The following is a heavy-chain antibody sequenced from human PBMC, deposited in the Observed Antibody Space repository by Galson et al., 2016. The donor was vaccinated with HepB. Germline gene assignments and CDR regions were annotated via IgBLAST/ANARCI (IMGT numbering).Heavy chain of an antibody. V-gene: IGHV3-74*01. Sequence: SLRLSCAASGFTFSAYPTHWVRQAPGKGLVWISRIFTDGSGTLYADSVKGRFTISSDNAKNTLFLQMNSLRADDTAVYYCGRGSKYGFDMWGQGTMVTVSS. CDR3: GRGSKYGFDM. CDR2: IFTDGSGT. CDR1: GFTFSAYP. J-gene: IGHJ3*02.